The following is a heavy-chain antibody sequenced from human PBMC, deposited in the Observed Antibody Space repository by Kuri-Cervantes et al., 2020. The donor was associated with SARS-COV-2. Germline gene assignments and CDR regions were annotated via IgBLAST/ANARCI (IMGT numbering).Heavy chain of an antibody. D-gene: IGHD3-3*01. Sequence: GSLRLSCTVSGGSISSGDYYWSWIRQPPGKGLEWIGYIYYSGSTNYNPSLKSRVTISVDTSKNQFSLKLSSVTAADTAVYYCARVKTIFGVAPFDYWGQGTLVTVSS. CDR1: GGSISSGDYY. CDR3: ARVKTIFGVAPFDY. CDR2: IYYSGST. J-gene: IGHJ4*02. V-gene: IGHV4-61*08.